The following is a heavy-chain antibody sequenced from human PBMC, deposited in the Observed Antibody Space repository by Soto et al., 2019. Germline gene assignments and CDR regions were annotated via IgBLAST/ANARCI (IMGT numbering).Heavy chain of an antibody. CDR3: AAVVIAMNAFDI. CDR2: IKQDGSEK. D-gene: IGHD2-21*01. J-gene: IGHJ3*02. Sequence: GGSLRLSCAASGFTFSSYWMSWVRQAPGKGLEWVANIKQDGSEKYYVDSVKGRFTISRDNAKNSLYLQMNGLRAEDTAVYYCAAVVIAMNAFDIWGQGTMVTVS. V-gene: IGHV3-7*01. CDR1: GFTFSSYW.